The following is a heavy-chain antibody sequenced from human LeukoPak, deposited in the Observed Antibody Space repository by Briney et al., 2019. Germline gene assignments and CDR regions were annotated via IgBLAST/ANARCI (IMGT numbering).Heavy chain of an antibody. CDR1: GYTFTSYY. Sequence: GASVKVSCKASGYTFTSYYMHWVRQAPGQGLEWMGIINPSGGSTSYAQKFQGRVTMTRDTSTSTVCMELSSLRSEDTAVYYCAKVYCGGDCSYNWFDPWGQGTLVTVSS. CDR3: AKVYCGGDCSYNWFDP. D-gene: IGHD2-21*02. CDR2: INPSGGST. J-gene: IGHJ5*02. V-gene: IGHV1-46*01.